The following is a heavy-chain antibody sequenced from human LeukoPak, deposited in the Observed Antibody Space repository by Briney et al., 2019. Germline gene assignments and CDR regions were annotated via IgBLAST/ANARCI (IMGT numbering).Heavy chain of an antibody. CDR1: GYNFIGYY. D-gene: IGHD1-1*01. CDR3: ARDLRTPYHYGMNV. J-gene: IGHJ6*02. CDR2: INPNSGGT. Sequence: ASVKVSCKASGYNFIGYYMHLVRQAPGQGLEWMGWINPNSGGTNYAQKFQGRVTMTRDTSISTAYMELSGLTSDDTAIYYCARDLRTPYHYGMNVWGQGTTVTVSS. V-gene: IGHV1-2*02.